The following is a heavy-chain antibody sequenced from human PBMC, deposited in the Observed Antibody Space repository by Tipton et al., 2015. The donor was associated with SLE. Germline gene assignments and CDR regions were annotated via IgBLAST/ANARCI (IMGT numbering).Heavy chain of an antibody. V-gene: IGHV4-59*11. Sequence: TLSLTCTVSGGSISSHYWSWIRQPPGKGLEWIGYIYYSGSTNYNPSLKSRVTISVDTSKNQFSLKLSSVTAADTAVYYCARLGSGAYYYYYYYIDVWGKGTTVTVSS. CDR1: GGSISSHY. J-gene: IGHJ6*03. CDR2: IYYSGST. D-gene: IGHD3-10*01. CDR3: ARLGSGAYYYYYYYIDV.